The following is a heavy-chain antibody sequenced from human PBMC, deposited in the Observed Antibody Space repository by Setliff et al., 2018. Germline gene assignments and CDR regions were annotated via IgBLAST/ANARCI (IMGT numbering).Heavy chain of an antibody. CDR1: GYTFTDYY. V-gene: IGHV1-69-2*01. CDR2: VDPEDGHT. J-gene: IGHJ4*02. Sequence: ASVKVSCKASGYTFTDYYMHWVQQAPGKGPEWMGRVDPEDGHTKYAEKFQGRITISADMSLDIAHMELGSLTSEDTAVYYCTTGLRHGVPYFDLWGQGTLVTVSS. CDR3: TTGLRHGVPYFDL. D-gene: IGHD3-10*01.